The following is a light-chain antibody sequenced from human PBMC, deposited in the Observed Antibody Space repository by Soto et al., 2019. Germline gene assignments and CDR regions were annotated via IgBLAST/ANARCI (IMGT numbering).Light chain of an antibody. CDR2: AAS. CDR1: QDIGYW. V-gene: IGKV1-12*01. CDR3: QQGNSFPFT. Sequence: DIQMPQSPSSVSASVGDGLTITCRASQDIGYWLAWYQQKPGQAPKLLIHAASSLQSVVPSRFSGTGSGTDFTLTISGLQPEDAATYFCQQGNSFPFTSGPGTKV. J-gene: IGKJ3*01.